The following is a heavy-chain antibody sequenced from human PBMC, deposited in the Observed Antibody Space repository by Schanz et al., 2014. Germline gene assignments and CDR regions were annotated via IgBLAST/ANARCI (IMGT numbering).Heavy chain of an antibody. V-gene: IGHV3-7*01. Sequence: VQLVESGGGVVQPGRSRRLSCAASGFIFSNSWMSWVRQAPGKGLEWVANIKQDGSEKYYVDSVKGRFTISRDNAKNSLYLQMNSLTAEDTAVYYCARGVRIDYWGQGTLXTVSS. CDR1: GFIFSNSW. CDR3: ARGVRIDY. CDR2: IKQDGSEK. D-gene: IGHD3-3*01. J-gene: IGHJ4*02.